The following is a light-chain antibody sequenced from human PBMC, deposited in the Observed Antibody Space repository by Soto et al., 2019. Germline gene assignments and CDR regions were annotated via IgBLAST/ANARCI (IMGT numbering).Light chain of an antibody. J-gene: IGKJ4*01. CDR2: DAS. Sequence: EIVLTQSPASLSFSPGERCTLSCRASQSVSSYLAWYQQKPGQAPRLLIYDASNRATGIPARFSGSGSGTDFTLTISSLEPEDFAVYYCQQRSNWPLALTFGGGTKVDIK. V-gene: IGKV3-11*01. CDR3: QQRSNWPLALT. CDR1: QSVSSY.